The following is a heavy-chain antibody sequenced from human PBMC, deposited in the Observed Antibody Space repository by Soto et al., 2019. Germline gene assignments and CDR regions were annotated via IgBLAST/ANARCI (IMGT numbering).Heavy chain of an antibody. CDR3: ARFDGSGRYFDY. J-gene: IGHJ4*02. CDR2: MNPNSGNT. D-gene: IGHD2-15*01. V-gene: IGHV1-8*01. CDR1: GYTFTSYD. Sequence: ASVKVSCKASGYTFTSYDINWVRQATGQGLEWMGWMNPNSGNTGYAQKFQGRVTMTRNTSISTAYMELSSLRSEDTAVYYCARFDGSGRYFDYWGQGTLVTVSS.